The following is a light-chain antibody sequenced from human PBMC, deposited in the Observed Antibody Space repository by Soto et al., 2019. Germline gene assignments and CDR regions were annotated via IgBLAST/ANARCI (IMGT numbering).Light chain of an antibody. CDR3: QQSGISWT. Sequence: EIVLTQSPATLSLYPGERATLSCRASQSVSSNLASYQQKPGQAPRLLIYGASTRATGIPARFSGSGSGTDYTITISILEAEDSAVYCRQQSGISWTFGQGTKVDIK. J-gene: IGKJ1*01. CDR1: QSVSSN. V-gene: IGKV3-20*01. CDR2: GAS.